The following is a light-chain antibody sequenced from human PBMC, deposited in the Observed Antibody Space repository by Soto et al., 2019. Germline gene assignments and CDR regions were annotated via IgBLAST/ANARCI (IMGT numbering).Light chain of an antibody. CDR3: QQSYSTPRT. CDR2: AAS. V-gene: IGKV1-39*01. CDR1: RNINNY. Sequence: DIQMTQSPSSLSASVGDRVTIMCQAIRNINNYLSWYQQRPGKAPKLLIYAASSLQSGVPSRFSGSGSGTDFSLTISSLQPEDFATYYCQQSYSTPRTFGQGTKV. J-gene: IGKJ1*01.